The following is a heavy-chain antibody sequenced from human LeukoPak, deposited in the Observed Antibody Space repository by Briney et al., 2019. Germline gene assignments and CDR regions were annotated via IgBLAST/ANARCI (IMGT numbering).Heavy chain of an antibody. CDR2: VYYGRTT. D-gene: IGHD5-12*01. J-gene: IGHJ5*01. CDR1: AASFISSSRH. CDR3: VRHDGRGGATMGAFDS. V-gene: IGHV4-39*01. Sequence: PSETLSLTCTVSAASFISSSRHWGWIRQSPGKGLEWIGTVYYGRTTYYNPSLDGRVTISLDTSANHFSLQLNSVTAADTAVYYCVRHDGRGGATMGAFDSWGQGSLVTVSS.